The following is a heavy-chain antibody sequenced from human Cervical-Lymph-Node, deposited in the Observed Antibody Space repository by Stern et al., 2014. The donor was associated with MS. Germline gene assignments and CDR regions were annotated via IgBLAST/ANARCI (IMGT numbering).Heavy chain of an antibody. D-gene: IGHD3-22*01. Sequence: QVQLQESGPGLVKPSQTLSLTCTVSGGSISNSGGYYWAWIRQLPGKGLEWIGYIHYSGNTYYNPSLKSLVTISVDTSENQFSLKLSSVTAADTAVYYCARTFVNSRGYYFRAFDIWGQGTMVTVSS. J-gene: IGHJ3*02. CDR3: ARTFVNSRGYYFRAFDI. CDR2: IHYSGNT. CDR1: GGSISNSGGYY. V-gene: IGHV4-31*01.